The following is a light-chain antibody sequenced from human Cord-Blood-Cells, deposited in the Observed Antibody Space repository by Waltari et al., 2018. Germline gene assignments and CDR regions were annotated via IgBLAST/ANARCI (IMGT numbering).Light chain of an antibody. Sequence: SYELTQPPSVSVSPGQTARITCSGDKLGDKYACWYQQKPGPSPVLVSYQDSKRPSGIPERFSGSNSGNTATLTISGTQAMDEADYYCQAWDSSTAVFGGGTKLTVL. CDR1: KLGDKY. CDR2: QDS. J-gene: IGLJ2*01. CDR3: QAWDSSTAV. V-gene: IGLV3-1*01.